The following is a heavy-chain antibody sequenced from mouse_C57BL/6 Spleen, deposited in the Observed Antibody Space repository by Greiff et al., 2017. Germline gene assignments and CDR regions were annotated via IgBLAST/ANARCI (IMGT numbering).Heavy chain of an antibody. CDR1: GFTFSSYA. CDR2: ISSGGDYI. Sequence: VQLKESGEGLVKPGGSLKLSCAASGFTFSSYAMSWVRQTPEKRLEWVAYISSGGDYIYYADTVKGRFTISRDNARNTLYLQMSSLKSEDTAMYYCTRDRTGILYYAMDYWGQGTLVTVSA. D-gene: IGHD1-1*02. CDR3: TRDRTGILYYAMDY. J-gene: IGHJ3*01. V-gene: IGHV5-9-1*02.